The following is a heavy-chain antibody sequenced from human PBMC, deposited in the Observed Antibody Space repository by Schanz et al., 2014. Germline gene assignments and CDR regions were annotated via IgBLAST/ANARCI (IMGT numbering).Heavy chain of an antibody. J-gene: IGHJ4*02. CDR2: IWYDGSNK. V-gene: IGHV3-30*19. Sequence: QVQLVESGGGVVQRGRSLRLSCAASGFTFSSYGMHRVRQAPGKGLEWVAVIWYDGSNKYYADSVKGRFTISRDNSKNTLYLQLNSLRAEDTAVYYCARDFHGYGPHLDYWGQGSLVTVSS. CDR3: ARDFHGYGPHLDY. D-gene: IGHD5-12*01. CDR1: GFTFSSYG.